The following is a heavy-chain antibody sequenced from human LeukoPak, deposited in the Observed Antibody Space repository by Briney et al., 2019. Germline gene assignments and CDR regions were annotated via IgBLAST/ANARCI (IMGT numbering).Heavy chain of an antibody. V-gene: IGHV3-21*01. D-gene: IGHD7-27*01. CDR3: ARSWGSAYPSDY. J-gene: IGHJ4*02. Sequence: PGGSLRLSCEASGFNFNDYGMTWVRHAPGKGLEWVSSISSSSSYIYYADSVKGRFTISRDNAKNSLYLQMNSLRAEDTAVYYCARSWGSAYPSDYWGQGTLVTVSS. CDR2: ISSSSSYI. CDR1: GFNFNDYG.